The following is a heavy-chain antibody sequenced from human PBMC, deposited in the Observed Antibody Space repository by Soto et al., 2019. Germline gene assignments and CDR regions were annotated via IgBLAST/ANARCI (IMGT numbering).Heavy chain of an antibody. Sequence: ASVKVSCKASGYTFTVYYMHWVRQAPGQGLEWMGWINPNSGGTNYAQKLQGRVTMTTDESTSTAYMELSSLRSEDTAVYYCARDEYSRGFLEGSLYYYYGMDVWGQGTTVTVSS. J-gene: IGHJ6*02. CDR2: INPNSGGT. CDR3: ARDEYSRGFLEGSLYYYYGMDV. CDR1: GYTFTVYY. D-gene: IGHD3-3*01. V-gene: IGHV1-2*02.